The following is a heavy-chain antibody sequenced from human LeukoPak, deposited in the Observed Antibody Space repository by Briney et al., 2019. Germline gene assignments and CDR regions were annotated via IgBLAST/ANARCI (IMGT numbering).Heavy chain of an antibody. CDR3: ARGSASDALDI. Sequence: PGGSLRLSCAASGFTVSSNYMSWVHQAPGKGLEWVSVIYSAGSTYYADSVKGRFTISRDNSKNTLYLQMNSLRGEDTAVHYCARGSASDALDIWGQGTMVTVSS. V-gene: IGHV3-53*01. CDR1: GFTVSSNY. CDR2: IYSAGST. J-gene: IGHJ3*02. D-gene: IGHD3-3*01.